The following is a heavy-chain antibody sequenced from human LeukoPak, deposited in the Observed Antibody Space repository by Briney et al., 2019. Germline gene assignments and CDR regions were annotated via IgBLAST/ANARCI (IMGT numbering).Heavy chain of an antibody. CDR1: GYTFTGYY. Sequence: ASVKVSCKASGYTFTGYYMHWVRQAPGQGLEWMGWINPNSGGTNYAQKFQGRVTMTRDKSISTAYMELSRLRSDDTAVYYCARDYYDSSGYYYDDAFDIWGQGTMVTVSS. D-gene: IGHD3-22*01. CDR3: ARDYYDSSGYYYDDAFDI. CDR2: INPNSGGT. J-gene: IGHJ3*02. V-gene: IGHV1-2*02.